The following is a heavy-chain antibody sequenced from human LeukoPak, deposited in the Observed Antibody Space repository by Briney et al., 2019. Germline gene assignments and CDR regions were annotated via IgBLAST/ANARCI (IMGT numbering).Heavy chain of an antibody. J-gene: IGHJ4*02. V-gene: IGHV4-59*11. D-gene: IGHD5-24*01. CDR2: IYYSGNT. Sequence: PSETLSLTCTVSGGSISSHYWSWIRQSPGKGLEWSGYIYYSGNTNYNTSLKSRVTISADTSKNQFSLKLSSVTAADTAAYYCTRGDGYWGQRTPVTVSS. CDR1: GGSISSHY. CDR3: TRGDGY.